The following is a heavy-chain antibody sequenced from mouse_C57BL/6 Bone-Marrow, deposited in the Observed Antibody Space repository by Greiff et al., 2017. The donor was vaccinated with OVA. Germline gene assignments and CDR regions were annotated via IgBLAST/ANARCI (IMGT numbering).Heavy chain of an antibody. D-gene: IGHD1-1*01. V-gene: IGHV1-64*01. CDR2: IHPNSGST. CDR3: ARGYYGSSYPAWFAY. Sequence: QVQLQQSGAELVKPGASVKLSCKASGYTFTSYWMHWVKQRPGQGLEWIGMIHPNSGSTNYNEKFKSKATLTVDKSSSTAYMQLSSLTSEDSAVYYCARGYYGSSYPAWFAYWGQGTLVTVSA. CDR1: GYTFTSYW. J-gene: IGHJ3*01.